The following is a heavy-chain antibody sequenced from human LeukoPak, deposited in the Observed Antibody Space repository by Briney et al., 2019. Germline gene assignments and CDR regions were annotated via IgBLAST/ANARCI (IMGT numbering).Heavy chain of an antibody. CDR3: ARGPRRITIFGVVIGGPNFDY. CDR2: ISYDGSNK. J-gene: IGHJ4*02. V-gene: IGHV3-30*04. CDR1: GFTFSSYA. Sequence: GGSLRLSCAASGFTFSSYAMHWVRQAPGKGLEWVAVISYDGSNKYYADSVKGRFTISRDNSKNTLYLQMNSLRAEDTAVYYCARGPRRITIFGVVIGGPNFDYWGQGTLVTVSS. D-gene: IGHD3-3*01.